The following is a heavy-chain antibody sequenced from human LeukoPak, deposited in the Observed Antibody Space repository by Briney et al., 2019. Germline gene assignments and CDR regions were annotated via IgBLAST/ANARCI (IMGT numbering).Heavy chain of an antibody. D-gene: IGHD4-17*01. CDR3: ATDPTETTRWFDP. Sequence: SGGSLRLSCAASGFTFSNNAMSWVRQAPGKGLEWVSGINNSGSKTYYADSVRGRFTMSTNNSKNTLYPQMNRLRVQDTAVYYCATDPTETTRWFDPWGQGTLVTVSS. CDR2: INNSGSKT. V-gene: IGHV3-23*01. J-gene: IGHJ5*02. CDR1: GFTFSNNA.